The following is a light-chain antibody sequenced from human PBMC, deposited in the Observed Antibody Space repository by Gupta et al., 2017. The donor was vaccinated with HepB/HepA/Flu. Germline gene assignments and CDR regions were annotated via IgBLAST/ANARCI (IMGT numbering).Light chain of an antibody. Sequence: QSLLTQPPSASGTPGQRVTISCSGSSSNIGSNYVYWYQQLPGTAPNLLIYRNNQRPSGVPARFSGSKSGTSATLAISGLRAEDEADYYCAASDDSRSGWVFGGGTKLTVL. CDR1: SSNIGSNY. CDR3: AASDDSRSGWV. CDR2: RNN. J-gene: IGLJ3*02. V-gene: IGLV1-47*01.